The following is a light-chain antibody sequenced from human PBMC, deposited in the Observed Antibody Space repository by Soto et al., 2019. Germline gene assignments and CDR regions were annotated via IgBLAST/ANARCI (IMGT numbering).Light chain of an antibody. CDR2: GAS. CDR1: HDISNY. CDR3: QQDYSTLAT. Sequence: DIQMTQSPSSLSASVGDRVTITCQASHDISNYLNWYQHKPGKAPKLLIYGASNLETGVPSRFSGSGSGTDFTLTITGLQLEDFATYYCQQDYSTLATFGPGTRLEIK. J-gene: IGKJ5*01. V-gene: IGKV1-33*01.